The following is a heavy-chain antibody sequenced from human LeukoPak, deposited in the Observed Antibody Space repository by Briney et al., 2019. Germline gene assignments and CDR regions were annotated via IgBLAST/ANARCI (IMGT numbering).Heavy chain of an antibody. CDR1: GFTFSSYA. CDR2: ISSSGSTI. D-gene: IGHD3-10*01. CDR3: ASGTYYYGSGDFYGMDV. Sequence: PGGSLRLSCAASGFTFSSYAMSWVRQAPGKGLEWVSYISSSGSTIYYADSVKGRFTISRDNAKNSLYLQMNSLRAEDTAVYYCASGTYYYGSGDFYGMDVWGQGTTVTVSS. V-gene: IGHV3-48*04. J-gene: IGHJ6*02.